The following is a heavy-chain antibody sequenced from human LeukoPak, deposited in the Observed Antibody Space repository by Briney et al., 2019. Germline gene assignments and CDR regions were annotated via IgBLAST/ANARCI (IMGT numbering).Heavy chain of an antibody. CDR2: IYTSGST. V-gene: IGHV4-61*02. D-gene: IGHD3-22*01. CDR1: GGSISSGSYY. J-gene: IGHJ4*02. CDR3: ARGKIVAPPPFDY. Sequence: SQTLSLTCTVSGGSISSGSYYWSWIRQPAGKGLEWIGRIYTSGSTNYNPSLKSRATISVDTSKNQFSLKLSSVTAADTAVYYCARGKIVAPPPFDYWGQGTLVTVSS.